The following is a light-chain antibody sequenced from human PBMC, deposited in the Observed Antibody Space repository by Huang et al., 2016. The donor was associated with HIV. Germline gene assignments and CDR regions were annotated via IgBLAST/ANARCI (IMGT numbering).Light chain of an antibody. J-gene: IGKJ5*01. CDR3: QQLHTYPIT. CDR2: GAS. Sequence: QLTQSPPSLSASVGDTIISSCRASQDIGTSLAWYQQKPGRAPKLLISGASTLQTGVPSRLSGDSVVTFFTLCITGRQPEDFATYYCQQLHTYPITFGQGTRLDIK. CDR1: QDIGTS. V-gene: IGKV1-13*02.